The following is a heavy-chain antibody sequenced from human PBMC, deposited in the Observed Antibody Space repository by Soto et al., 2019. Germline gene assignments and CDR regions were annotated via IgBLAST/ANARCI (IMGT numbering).Heavy chain of an antibody. Sequence: SETLSLTCAVYGGSFSGYYWSWIRQPPGKGLEWIGEINHSGSTNYNPSLKSRVTISVDTSKNQFSLKLSSVTAADTAVYYCARGDIVVVPAAIPSRSYGMDVWGQGTTVTVSS. V-gene: IGHV4-34*01. CDR1: GGSFSGYY. CDR3: ARGDIVVVPAAIPSRSYGMDV. CDR2: INHSGST. J-gene: IGHJ6*02. D-gene: IGHD2-2*01.